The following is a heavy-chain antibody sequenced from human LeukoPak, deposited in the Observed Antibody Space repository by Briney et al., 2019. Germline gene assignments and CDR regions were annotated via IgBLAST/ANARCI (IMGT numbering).Heavy chain of an antibody. CDR1: GYTFTSYG. CDR2: ISAYNGNT. V-gene: IGHV1-18*01. J-gene: IGHJ4*02. D-gene: IGHD5-18*01. Sequence: ASVKVSCKASGYTFTSYGISWVRQAPGQGLEWMGWISAYNGNTNYAQKLQGRVTMTTDTSTSTAYIELRSLRSDDTAVYYCARAGGYSYPDYFDYWGQGTLVTVSS. CDR3: ARAGGYSYPDYFDY.